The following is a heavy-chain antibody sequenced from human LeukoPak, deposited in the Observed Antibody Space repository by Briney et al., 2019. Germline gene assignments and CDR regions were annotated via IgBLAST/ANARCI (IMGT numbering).Heavy chain of an antibody. CDR3: ARDPASGSSSSIVPTYFDY. CDR1: GFTVSSNY. J-gene: IGHJ4*02. Sequence: GGSLRLSCAASGFTVSSNYMNWVRQAPGKGLEWVSLIYSGGSTYYADSVKGRFTISRDNSKNTLYLQMNSLRAEDTAVYYCARDPASGSSSSIVPTYFDYWGQGTLVTVSS. D-gene: IGHD6-13*01. V-gene: IGHV3-53*05. CDR2: IYSGGST.